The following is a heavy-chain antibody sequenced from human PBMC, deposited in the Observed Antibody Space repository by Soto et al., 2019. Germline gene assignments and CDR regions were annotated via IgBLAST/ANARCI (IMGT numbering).Heavy chain of an antibody. D-gene: IGHD7-27*01. V-gene: IGHV3-23*01. CDR1: GFTFSSYA. CDR2: ISGSGGST. J-gene: IGHJ2*01. CDR3: AKTGDRRGRYFDL. Sequence: EVQLLESGGGLVQPGGSLRLSYAASGFTFSSYAMSWVRQAPGKGLEWVSAISGSGGSTYYADSVKGRFTISRDNSKNTLYLQMNSLRAEDTAVYYCAKTGDRRGRYFDLWGRGTLVTVSS.